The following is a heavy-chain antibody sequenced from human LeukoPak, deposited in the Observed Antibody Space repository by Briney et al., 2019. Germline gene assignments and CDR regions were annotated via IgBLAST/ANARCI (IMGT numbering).Heavy chain of an antibody. CDR2: ISAYNGNT. D-gene: IGHD2-2*01. CDR1: GYTLTSYG. CDR3: ARDHPSRVFDY. V-gene: IGHV1-18*01. Sequence: GASVKVSCKASGYTLTSYGISWVRQAPGQGLEWMGWISAYNGNTNYAQKRQGRVTMTTDTSTSTAYMELRSLRSDDTAVYYCARDHPSRVFDYWGQGTLVTVSS. J-gene: IGHJ4*02.